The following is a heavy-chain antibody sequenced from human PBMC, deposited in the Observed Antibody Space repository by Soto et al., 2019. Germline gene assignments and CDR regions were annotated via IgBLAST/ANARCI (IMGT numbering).Heavy chain of an antibody. D-gene: IGHD1-7*01. V-gene: IGHV4-59*12. J-gene: IGHJ3*02. Sequence: SETLSLTCTVSGGSISSYYWSWIRQPPGKGLEWIGDIYYSGSTNYNPSLKSRVTISVDTSKNQFSLKLSSVTAADTAVYYCARDITGTTDDAFDIWGQGTMVTVSS. CDR3: ARDITGTTDDAFDI. CDR1: GGSISSYY. CDR2: IYYSGST.